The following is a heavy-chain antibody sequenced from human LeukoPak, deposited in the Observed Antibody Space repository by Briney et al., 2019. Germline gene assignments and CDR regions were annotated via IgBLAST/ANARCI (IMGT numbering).Heavy chain of an antibody. J-gene: IGHJ4*02. CDR2: IHPGDSDT. CDR1: GYSFTNYW. CDR3: ARHGPGERLYGSGSLDY. Sequence: GESLKISCKGSGYSFTNYWIGWVRQMPGKGLEWMGIIHPGDSDTRYSPSFQGQVTISADKSISTAYLQWSSLKASDTAMYYCARHGPGERLYGSGSLDYWGQGTLVTVSS. V-gene: IGHV5-51*01. D-gene: IGHD3-10*01.